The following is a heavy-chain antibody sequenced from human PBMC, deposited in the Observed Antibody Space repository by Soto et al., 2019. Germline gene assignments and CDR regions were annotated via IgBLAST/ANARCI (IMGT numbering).Heavy chain of an antibody. CDR3: ARDFRYYDILTGYYYYGMDV. V-gene: IGHV4-59*01. D-gene: IGHD3-9*01. J-gene: IGHJ6*02. CDR1: GGSISSYY. CDR2: IYYSGST. Sequence: PSETLSLTCTVSGGSISSYYWSWIRQPPGKGLEWIGYIYYSGSTNYNPSLKSRVTISVDTSKNQFSLKLSSVTAADTAVYYFARDFRYYDILTGYYYYGMDVWGQGTTVTVSS.